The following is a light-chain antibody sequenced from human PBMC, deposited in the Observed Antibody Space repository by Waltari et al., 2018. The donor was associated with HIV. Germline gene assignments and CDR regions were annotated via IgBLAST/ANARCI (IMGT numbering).Light chain of an antibody. V-gene: IGLV1-51*01. CDR3: GTWDSSPSGFYV. CDR1: SSHIEDNY. J-gene: IGLJ1*01. CDR2: DNN. Sequence: QSVLTQPPSISAAPGQNITISCSGSSSHIEDNYVSWYQHLPGTAPKLLIYDNNKRPSDIPDRFSGSKSGTSATLGITGLQTGDEADYYCGTWDSSPSGFYVFGTGTKVTVL.